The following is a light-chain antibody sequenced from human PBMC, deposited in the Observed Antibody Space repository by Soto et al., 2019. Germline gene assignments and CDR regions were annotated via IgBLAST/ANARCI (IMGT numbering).Light chain of an antibody. V-gene: IGKV3-20*01. CDR3: QQYTGPPTT. J-gene: IGKJ5*01. Sequence: IVLTQSPSTLSLSLVDRATISCRPSRSVINNYLAWYQQKPGQAPRLIIHGASTRAAGTPDRFSGSEAGTDCTRTITRLEPEDAAVYFGQQYTGPPTTCGQGTRREIK. CDR1: RSVINNY. CDR2: GAS.